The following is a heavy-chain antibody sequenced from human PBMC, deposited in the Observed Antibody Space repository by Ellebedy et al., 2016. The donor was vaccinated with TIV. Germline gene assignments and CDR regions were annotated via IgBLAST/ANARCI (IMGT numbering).Heavy chain of an antibody. V-gene: IGHV1-69*13. Sequence: ASVKVSXKASGDSFTDHSFSWVRQAPGQGLEWIGGVIPIFKRTNYAVHGGVTITADESTKMSYMELSSLRSDDTAVYFCAARDIAVSGKDYWGQGTQVTVSS. CDR2: VIPIFKRT. J-gene: IGHJ4*02. D-gene: IGHD6-19*01. CDR3: AARDIAVSGKDY. CDR1: GDSFTDHS.